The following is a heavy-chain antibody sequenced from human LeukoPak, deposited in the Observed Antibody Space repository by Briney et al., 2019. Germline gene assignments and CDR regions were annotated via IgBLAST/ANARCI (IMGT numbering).Heavy chain of an antibody. Sequence: GASVKVSCKASGYTFTDYVIHWVRQAPGQRLEWMGRINPNSGGTNYAQKFQGRVTMTRDTSISTAYMELSRLRSDDTAVYYCARGLGYSYGQYYFDYWGQGTLVTVSS. D-gene: IGHD5-18*01. CDR1: GYTFTDYV. J-gene: IGHJ4*02. CDR2: INPNSGGT. V-gene: IGHV1-2*06. CDR3: ARGLGYSYGQYYFDY.